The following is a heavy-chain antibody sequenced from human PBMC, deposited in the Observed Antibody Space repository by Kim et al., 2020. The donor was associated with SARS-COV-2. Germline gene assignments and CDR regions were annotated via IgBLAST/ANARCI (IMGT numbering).Heavy chain of an antibody. V-gene: IGHV3-15*01. CDR1: GFTFSNAW. Sequence: GGSLRLSCAASGFTFSNAWMSWVRQAPGKGLEWVGRIKSKTDGGTTDYAAPVKGRFTISRDDSKNTLYLQMNSLKTEDTAVYYCTGDSSGYNAFDIWGQGTMVTVSS. CDR3: TGDSSGYNAFDI. CDR2: IKSKTDGGTT. J-gene: IGHJ3*02. D-gene: IGHD3-22*01.